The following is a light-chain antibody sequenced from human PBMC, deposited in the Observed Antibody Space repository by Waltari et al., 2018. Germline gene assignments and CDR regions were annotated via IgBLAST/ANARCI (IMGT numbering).Light chain of an antibody. CDR3: QQYNNWPWT. Sequence: EIVMTQFPATLSVSPGERATLSCRASQSISSNLAWYQQKPGQAPRPLIYGASTRATGIPARFSGSGSGTEFTLTISSLQSEDFAVYYCQQYNNWPWTFGQGTKVKIK. V-gene: IGKV3-15*01. CDR2: GAS. CDR1: QSISSN. J-gene: IGKJ1*01.